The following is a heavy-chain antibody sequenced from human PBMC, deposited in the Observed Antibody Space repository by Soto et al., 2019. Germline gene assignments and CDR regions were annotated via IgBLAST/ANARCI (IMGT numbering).Heavy chain of an antibody. D-gene: IGHD2-15*01. J-gene: IGHJ3*02. V-gene: IGHV1-2*04. Sequence: ASVKVSCKASGYSFTDYHIHWVRQAPGQGLEWLGRINPKSGGTSTAQKFQGWVTMTTDTSISTASMELTRLRSDDTAVYYCARSSVRYCSGGSCKVVGAFDIWGQGTMVTVSS. CDR2: INPKSGGT. CDR3: ARSSVRYCSGGSCKVVGAFDI. CDR1: GYSFTDYH.